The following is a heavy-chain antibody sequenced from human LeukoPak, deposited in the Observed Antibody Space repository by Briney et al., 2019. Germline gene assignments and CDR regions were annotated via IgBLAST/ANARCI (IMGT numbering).Heavy chain of an antibody. D-gene: IGHD3-16*01. J-gene: IGHJ6*03. CDR1: GFTFSSYA. CDR2: ISYDGSNK. Sequence: GGSLRLSCAASGFTFSSYAMHWVRQAPGKGLEWVAVISYDGSNKYYADSVKGRFTISRDNSKNTLYLQMNSLRAEDTAVYYCARVGQFIYYYYYYYMDVWGKGTTVTVSS. V-gene: IGHV3-30-3*01. CDR3: ARVGQFIYYYYYYYMDV.